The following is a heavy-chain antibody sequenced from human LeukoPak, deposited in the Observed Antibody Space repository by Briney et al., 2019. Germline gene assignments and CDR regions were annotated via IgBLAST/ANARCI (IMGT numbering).Heavy chain of an antibody. Sequence: RPGGSLRLSCAASGFTFSSYGMHWVRQAPGKGLEWVAVISYDGSNKYYADSVKGRFTISRDNSKNTLCLQMNSLKAEETGVYYCAKVCGWENLKDYYEGMDVWGKGTTVTVSS. CDR1: GFTFSSYG. J-gene: IGHJ6*04. D-gene: IGHD1-26*01. CDR2: ISYDGSNK. CDR3: AKVCGWENLKDYYEGMDV. V-gene: IGHV3-30*18.